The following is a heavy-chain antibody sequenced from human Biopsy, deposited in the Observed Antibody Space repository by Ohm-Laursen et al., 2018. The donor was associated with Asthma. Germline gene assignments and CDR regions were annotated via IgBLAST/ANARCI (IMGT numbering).Heavy chain of an antibody. J-gene: IGHJ4*02. CDR1: GDSIDSGDYS. Sequence: SQTLSLTCAVSGDSIDSGDYSWTWIRQSPGVGLEWIGYIYRNGDTYYNPTLKNRVTISIDRSKNQCSLRLRSVTAADTAVYYCARGWNCGGDCYSLDSWGQGTLVTVSP. CDR2: IYRNGDT. V-gene: IGHV4-30-2*06. CDR3: ARGWNCGGDCYSLDS. D-gene: IGHD2-21*02.